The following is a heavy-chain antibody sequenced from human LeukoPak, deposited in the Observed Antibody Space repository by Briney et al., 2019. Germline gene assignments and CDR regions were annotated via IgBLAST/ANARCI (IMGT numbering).Heavy chain of an antibody. CDR3: ARFCSGGSCYGASFDY. D-gene: IGHD2-15*01. V-gene: IGHV4-39*07. J-gene: IGHJ4*02. CDR1: GGSISSSSYY. Sequence: KPSETLSLTCTVSGGSISSSSYYWGWIRQPPGKGLEWIGSIYYSGSTYYNPSLKSRVTISVDTSKNQFSPKLSSVTAADTAVYYCARFCSGGSCYGASFDYWGQGTLVTVSS. CDR2: IYYSGST.